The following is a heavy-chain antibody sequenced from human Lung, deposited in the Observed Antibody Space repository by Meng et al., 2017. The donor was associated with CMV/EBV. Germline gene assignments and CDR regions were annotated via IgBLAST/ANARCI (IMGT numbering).Heavy chain of an antibody. V-gene: IGHV5-51*01. CDR2: IYPGDSDT. D-gene: IGHD3-22*01. J-gene: IGHJ4*02. CDR3: ARSYYYDSSGYYSRPFLGY. CDR1: FTSYW. Sequence: FTSYWIGWVRQMPGKGLEWMGIIYPGDSDTRYSPSFQGQVTISADKSISTAYLQWSSLKASDTAMYYCARSYYYDSSGYYSRPFLGYWGQGTLVTVSS.